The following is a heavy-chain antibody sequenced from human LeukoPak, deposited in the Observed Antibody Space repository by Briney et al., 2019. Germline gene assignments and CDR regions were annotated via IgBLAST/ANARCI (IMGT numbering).Heavy chain of an antibody. Sequence: SETLSLTCAVYGGPFSGYYWSWIRQPPGKGLEWIGEINHSGSTNYNPSLKSRVTISVDTSKNQFSLKLSSVTAADTAVYYCARDEYYDSSGYYHHGDYWGQGTLVTVSP. V-gene: IGHV4-34*01. CDR2: INHSGST. CDR1: GGPFSGYY. CDR3: ARDEYYDSSGYYHHGDY. J-gene: IGHJ4*02. D-gene: IGHD3-22*01.